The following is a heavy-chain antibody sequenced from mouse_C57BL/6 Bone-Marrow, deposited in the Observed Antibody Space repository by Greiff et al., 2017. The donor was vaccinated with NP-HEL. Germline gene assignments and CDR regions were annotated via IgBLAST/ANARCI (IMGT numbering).Heavy chain of an antibody. CDR1: GYAFTNYL. CDR3: AWSGLDY. Sequence: QVQLQQSGAELVRPGTSVKVSCKASGYAFTNYLIEWVKQRPGQGLEWIGVINPGSGGTNYNEKFKGKATLTADKSSSTAYMQLSSLTSEDSAVYFCAWSGLDYWGQGTSVTVSS. CDR2: INPGSGGT. J-gene: IGHJ4*01. V-gene: IGHV1-54*01.